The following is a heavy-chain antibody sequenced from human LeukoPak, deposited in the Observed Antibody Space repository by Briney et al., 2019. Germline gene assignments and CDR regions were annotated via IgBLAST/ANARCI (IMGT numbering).Heavy chain of an antibody. CDR2: INHRESR. Sequence: SETLPPTCSVDGGSFTGYYWTWIRQAPGKGLEWIGEINHRESRNYNPSLKGRVTLSIDTSKKQFSLQLTSLTAADPAVYYCARIAGYGGGSLRYWGQGILVTISS. V-gene: IGHV4-34*01. D-gene: IGHD4-23*01. CDR1: GGSFTGYY. J-gene: IGHJ4*02. CDR3: ARIAGYGGGSLRY.